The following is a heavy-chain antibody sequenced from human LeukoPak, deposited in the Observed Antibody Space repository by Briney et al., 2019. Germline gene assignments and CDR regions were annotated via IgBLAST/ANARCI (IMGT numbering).Heavy chain of an antibody. CDR2: IIPILGIA. CDR3: ARDRRYYYGSGKSFDY. J-gene: IGHJ4*02. Sequence: GASVKVSCKASGGTFSSYAISWVRQAPGQGLEWMGRIIPILGIANYAQKFQGRVTITADKSTSTAYMELSSLRSEDTAVYYCARDRRYYYGSGKSFDYWGQGTLVTASS. V-gene: IGHV1-69*04. CDR1: GGTFSSYA. D-gene: IGHD3-10*01.